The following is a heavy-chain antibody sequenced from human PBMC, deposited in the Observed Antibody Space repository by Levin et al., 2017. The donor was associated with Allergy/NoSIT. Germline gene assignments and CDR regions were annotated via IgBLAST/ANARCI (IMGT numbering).Heavy chain of an antibody. V-gene: IGHV4-34*01. J-gene: IGHJ4*02. CDR3: ARRKGYSSSWYGGGLDY. CDR2: INHSGST. Sequence: SETLSLTCAVYGGSFSGYYWSWIRQPPGKGLEWIGEINHSGSTNYNPSLKSRVTISVDTSKNQFSLKLSSVTAADTAVYYCARRKGYSSSWYGGGLDYWGQGTLVTVSS. D-gene: IGHD6-13*01. CDR1: GGSFSGYY.